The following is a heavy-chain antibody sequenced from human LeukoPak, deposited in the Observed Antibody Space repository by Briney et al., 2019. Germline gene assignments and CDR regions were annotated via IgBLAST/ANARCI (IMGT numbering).Heavy chain of an antibody. Sequence: GGSLRLSCAASGVTVSSNYVSWVRQAPGKGLEWVSVIYSGGSTYYADSVKGRFTISRDNSKNTLYLQMNSLRAEDTAVYYCARGQGYYDSSGYYEDYWGQGTLVTVSS. D-gene: IGHD3-22*01. CDR1: GVTVSSNY. CDR2: IYSGGST. J-gene: IGHJ4*02. V-gene: IGHV3-53*01. CDR3: ARGQGYYDSSGYYEDY.